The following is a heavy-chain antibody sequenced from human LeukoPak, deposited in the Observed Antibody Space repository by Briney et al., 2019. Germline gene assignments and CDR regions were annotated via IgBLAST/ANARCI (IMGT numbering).Heavy chain of an antibody. D-gene: IGHD4-23*01. V-gene: IGHV4-59*08. Sequence: SETLSLTCTVSGGSISSYYWSWMRQPPGKGLEWIGYIYYSGSTNYNPSLKSRVTISVDTSKNQFSLKLSSVTAADTAVYYCAKTSFTTTVVTFFDAFDIWGQGTMVTVSS. J-gene: IGHJ3*02. CDR3: AKTSFTTTVVTFFDAFDI. CDR1: GGSISSYY. CDR2: IYYSGST.